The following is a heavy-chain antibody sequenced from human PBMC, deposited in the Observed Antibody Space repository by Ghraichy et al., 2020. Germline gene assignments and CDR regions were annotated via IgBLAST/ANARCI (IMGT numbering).Heavy chain of an antibody. D-gene: IGHD3-22*01. CDR3: ARGRYYYDSSGYYSDYYYYGMDV. J-gene: IGHJ6*02. CDR1: GGSFSGYY. Sequence: SETLSLTCAVYGGSFSGYYWSWIRQPPGKGLEWIGEINHSGSTNYNPSLKSRVTISVDTSKNQFSLKLSSVTAADTAVYYCARGRYYYDSSGYYSDYYYYGMDVWRQGTTVTVSS. CDR2: INHSGST. V-gene: IGHV4-34*01.